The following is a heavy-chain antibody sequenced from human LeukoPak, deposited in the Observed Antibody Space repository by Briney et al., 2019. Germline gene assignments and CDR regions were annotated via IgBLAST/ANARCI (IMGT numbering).Heavy chain of an antibody. CDR2: VNPEDSDT. J-gene: IGHJ4*02. CDR1: GYSFTTHW. CDR3: ARLRWPRGGRSSFDY. Sequence: GESLKISCKGSGYSFTTHWIGWVRQMPGKGLEWMGIVNPEDSDTKYSPSFQGQVTISADKSITTAYLQWSSLKASDTAMYYCARLRWPRGGRSSFDYWGQGALVTVSS. D-gene: IGHD3-10*01. V-gene: IGHV5-51*01.